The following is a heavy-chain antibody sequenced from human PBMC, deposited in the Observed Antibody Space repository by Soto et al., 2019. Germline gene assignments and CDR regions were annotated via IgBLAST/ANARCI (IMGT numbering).Heavy chain of an antibody. CDR2: ITPGNGNT. Sequence: QVQLVQSGAEVKKPGASVKVSCKASGYTFTTYTRHWVRQAPGQSLEWMGWITPGNGNTAFSPKFQGRVTITRDTSASTAYMELSSLRSEDTAVYYCALLYFYTSGSPDYWGQGTPVTVSS. D-gene: IGHD3-10*01. V-gene: IGHV1-3*01. CDR1: GYTFTTYT. J-gene: IGHJ4*02. CDR3: ALLYFYTSGSPDY.